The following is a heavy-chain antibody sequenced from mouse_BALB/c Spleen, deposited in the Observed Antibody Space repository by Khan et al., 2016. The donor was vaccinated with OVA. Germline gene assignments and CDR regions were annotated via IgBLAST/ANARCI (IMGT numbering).Heavy chain of an antibody. J-gene: IGHJ4*01. D-gene: IGHD2-10*01. CDR3: GRPPYFSYVMGY. V-gene: IGHV9-3-1*01. CDR1: GYTFTNYG. Sequence: QIQLVQSGPELKKPGETVKISCKASGYTFTNYGMNWVKQAPGRGLKWMGWINTYTGEPTYTDDFKGRFVFSLETSASTAYLQINNLKNEDTATYFCGRPPYFSYVMGYWGQGTSVTVSA. CDR2: INTYTGEP.